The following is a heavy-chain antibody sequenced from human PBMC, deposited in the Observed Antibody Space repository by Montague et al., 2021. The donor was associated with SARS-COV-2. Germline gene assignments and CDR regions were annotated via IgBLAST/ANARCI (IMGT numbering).Heavy chain of an antibody. V-gene: IGHV3-30*04. CDR3: ASGRIAVAERDY. J-gene: IGHJ4*02. D-gene: IGHD6-19*01. CDR2: ISYDGSNK. Sequence: SLRLSCAASGFTFSSYAMHWVRQAPGKGLVWVAVISYDGSNKYYADSVKGRFTISRDNSKNTLYLQMNSLRAEDTAVYYCASGRIAVAERDYWGQGTLVTVSS. CDR1: GFTFSSYA.